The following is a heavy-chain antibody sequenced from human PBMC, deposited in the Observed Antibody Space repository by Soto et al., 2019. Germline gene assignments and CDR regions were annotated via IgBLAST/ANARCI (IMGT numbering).Heavy chain of an antibody. V-gene: IGHV3-33*01. CDR1: GFTFSSYG. J-gene: IGHJ4*02. Sequence: QVQLVESGGGVVQPGRSLRLSCAASGFTFSSYGMHWVRQAPGKGLEWVAVIWYDGSNKYYADSVKGRFTNSRDNSKNTLYLQMNSLGAEDTAVYYCARYDWGGFWGKGTLVSVCS. D-gene: IGHD2-21*01. CDR3: ARYDWGGF. CDR2: IWYDGSNK.